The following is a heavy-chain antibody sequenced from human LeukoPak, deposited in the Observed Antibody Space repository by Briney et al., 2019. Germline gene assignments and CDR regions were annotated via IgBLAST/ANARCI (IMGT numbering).Heavy chain of an antibody. V-gene: IGHV1-69*06. CDR2: IIPIFGTT. D-gene: IGHD3-16*01. CDR1: GYTFTSYA. Sequence: SVKVSCKTSGYTFTSYAMNWVRQAPGQGLEWMGGIIPIFGTTNYARKFRGRVTLTADKSTRTAYMELSSLRSEDTAVYYCAGDNDSRDPPHFDYWGQGTLVTVSS. CDR3: AGDNDSRDPPHFDY. J-gene: IGHJ4*02.